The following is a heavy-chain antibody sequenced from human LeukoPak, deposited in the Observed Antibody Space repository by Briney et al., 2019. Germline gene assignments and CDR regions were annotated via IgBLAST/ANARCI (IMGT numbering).Heavy chain of an antibody. CDR2: IYYSGST. J-gene: IGHJ4*02. V-gene: IGHV4-39*01. D-gene: IGHD5-18*01. Sequence: SETLSLTCTVSGGSISSSSYYWGWIRQPPGKGLEWIGSIYYSGSTYYNPSLKSRVTISVDTSKNQFSLKLSSVTAADTAVYYCARLNMDTAMVGFDYWGQGTLVTVSS. CDR3: ARLNMDTAMVGFDY. CDR1: GGSISSSSYY.